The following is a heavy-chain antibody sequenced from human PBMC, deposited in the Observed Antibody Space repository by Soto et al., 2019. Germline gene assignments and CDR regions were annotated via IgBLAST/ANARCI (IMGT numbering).Heavy chain of an antibody. CDR1: GFSFSDYF. CDR2: IIPIFGTA. V-gene: IGHV1-69*13. CDR3: ARDRWLHSWFDP. J-gene: IGHJ5*02. Sequence: GASVKVSCKASGFSFSDYFMHWVRQAPGQGLEWMGGIIPIFGTANYAQKFQGRVTITADESTSTAYMELSSLRSEDTAVYYCARDRWLHSWFDPWGQGTLVTVSS. D-gene: IGHD5-12*01.